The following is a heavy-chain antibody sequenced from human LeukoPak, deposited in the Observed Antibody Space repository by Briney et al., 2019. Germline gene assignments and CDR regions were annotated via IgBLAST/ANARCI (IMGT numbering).Heavy chain of an antibody. CDR1: GFTFSGSA. Sequence: GGSLRLSCAASGFTFSGSAMHWARQASGKGLEWVGRIRSKANSYATAYAASVKGRFTISRDDSKNTAYLQMNSLKTEDTAVYYCCIMITFGGVISLDYWGQGTLVTVSS. D-gene: IGHD3-16*02. J-gene: IGHJ4*02. CDR2: IRSKANSYAT. CDR3: CIMITFGGVISLDY. V-gene: IGHV3-73*01.